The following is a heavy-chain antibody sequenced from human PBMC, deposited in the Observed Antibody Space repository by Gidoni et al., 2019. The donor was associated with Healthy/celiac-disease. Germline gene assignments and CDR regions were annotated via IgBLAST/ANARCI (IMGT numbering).Heavy chain of an antibody. CDR1: GGSISSGGYY. CDR3: ARDTGYSGYDRVFGTFLYYYGMDV. Sequence: QVQLQESGPGLVKPSQTLSLTCPVSGGSISSGGYYLSWIRQHPGKGLEWIGYIYYSGSTYYNPSLKSRVTISVDTSKNQFSLKLSSVTAADTAVYYCARDTGYSGYDRVFGTFLYYYGMDVWGQGTTVTVSS. V-gene: IGHV4-31*03. CDR2: IYYSGST. D-gene: IGHD5-12*01. J-gene: IGHJ6*02.